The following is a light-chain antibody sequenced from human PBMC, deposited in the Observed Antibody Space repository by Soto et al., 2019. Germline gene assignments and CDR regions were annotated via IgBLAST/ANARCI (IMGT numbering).Light chain of an antibody. V-gene: IGKV3-15*01. CDR1: QSVSSN. Sequence: EIVMTQSPATLSVSPGERATLSCRVSQSVSSNLAWYQQKPGQAPRLLIYGASTRATGIPARFSGSGSGTEFTLTISSLQSEDFAVYYCQQYNNWPPEFTFGGGTKVEIK. CDR3: QQYNNWPPEFT. CDR2: GAS. J-gene: IGKJ4*01.